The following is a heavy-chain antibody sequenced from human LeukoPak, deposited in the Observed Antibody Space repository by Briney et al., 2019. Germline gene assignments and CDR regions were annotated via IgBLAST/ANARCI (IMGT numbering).Heavy chain of an antibody. Sequence: GGSLRLSCAASGFTFTSYWMNWVRQAPGKGLEWVAILKQDGSEKYYVDSVKGRFTISRDNAKNSLYLQMNSLRAEDTAVYYCARHHAPTAVAGYPFWGQGTLVTVSS. V-gene: IGHV3-7*01. CDR2: LKQDGSEK. CDR1: GFTFTSYW. J-gene: IGHJ4*02. D-gene: IGHD6-19*01. CDR3: ARHHAPTAVAGYPF.